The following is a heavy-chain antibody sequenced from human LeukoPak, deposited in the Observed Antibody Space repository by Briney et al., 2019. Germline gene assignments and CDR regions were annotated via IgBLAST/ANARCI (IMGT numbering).Heavy chain of an antibody. CDR3: AREAGNDALDI. J-gene: IGHJ3*02. V-gene: IGHV1-2*02. CDR1: GYTFITYY. D-gene: IGHD1-1*01. Sequence: GASVKVSCKASGYTFITYYIHWVRQAPGQGLEWIGWINPNSGDTNYEQKFQGRVTMTRDTSISTAYMELRWMRSDDPAVYYCAREAGNDALDIWGQGTVVTVSS. CDR2: INPNSGDT.